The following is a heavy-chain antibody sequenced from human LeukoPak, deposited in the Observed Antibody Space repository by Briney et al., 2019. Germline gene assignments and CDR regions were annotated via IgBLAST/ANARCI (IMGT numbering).Heavy chain of an antibody. V-gene: IGHV4-34*01. CDR3: ARSVEGYCRGGSCYYYSYYMDV. Sequence: SETLSLTCAVYGGSFSGYYWNWIRQPPGKGLEWIGEINHSGSTKYNPSLKSRVTISVDTSKNQFSLKLSSVTAADTAVYYCARSVEGYCRGGSCYYYSYYMDVWGKGTTVTVSS. CDR1: GGSFSGYY. J-gene: IGHJ6*03. CDR2: INHSGST. D-gene: IGHD2-15*01.